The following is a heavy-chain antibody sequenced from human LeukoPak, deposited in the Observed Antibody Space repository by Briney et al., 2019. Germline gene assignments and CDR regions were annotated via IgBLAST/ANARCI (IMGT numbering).Heavy chain of an antibody. D-gene: IGHD6-19*01. V-gene: IGHV3-21*01. CDR3: ARDAQWLVPEGYYYYMDV. CDR1: GFTFSRYN. CDR2: ISGRSNHI. Sequence: PGGSLRLSCAGSGFTFSRYNLNWFRQAPGKGLERVSSISGRSNHIFYADSVKGQFTISRDNAKNSLYLQMNSLGAEDTAVYYCARDAQWLVPEGYYYYMDVWGKGTTVTVSS. J-gene: IGHJ6*03.